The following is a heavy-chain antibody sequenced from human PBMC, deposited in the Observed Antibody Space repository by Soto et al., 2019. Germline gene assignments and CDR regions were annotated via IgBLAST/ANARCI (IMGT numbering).Heavy chain of an antibody. CDR2: IYQGGTA. J-gene: IGHJ4*02. D-gene: IGHD1-26*01. Sequence: NPSETLSLTCSVSGASVSSGTYSWSWIRQPPGKGLEWIGYIYQGGTAFYNPSLNNRVTISVDRSKNHLSLNVTSVTAADTAVYYCARHQVGLRTHCFEYWGQGIKVTVSS. V-gene: IGHV4-30-2*01. CDR3: ARHQVGLRTHCFEY. CDR1: GASVSSGTYS.